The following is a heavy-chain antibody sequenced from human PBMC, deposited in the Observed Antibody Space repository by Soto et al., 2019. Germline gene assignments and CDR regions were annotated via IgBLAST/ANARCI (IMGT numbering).Heavy chain of an antibody. V-gene: IGHV3-23*01. Sequence: PGGSLRLSCAASGFSFGSYALSWVRQAPGKGLEWVSTISGSDGKTFYADSVKGRFSISRDTSQSTLYLQMNSPRADDTAMYYCARWSYLDYWGQGTRVTVS. CDR2: ISGSDGKT. J-gene: IGHJ4*02. D-gene: IGHD3-3*01. CDR1: GFSFGSYA. CDR3: ARWSYLDY.